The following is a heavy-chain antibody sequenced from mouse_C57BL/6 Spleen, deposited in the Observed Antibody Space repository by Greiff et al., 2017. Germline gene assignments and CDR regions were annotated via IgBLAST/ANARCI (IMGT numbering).Heavy chain of an antibody. CDR2: IDPETGGT. D-gene: IGHD2-4*01. Sequence: VQGVESGAELVRPGASVTLSCKASGYTFTDYEMHWVKQTPVHGLEWIGAIDPETGGTAYNQKFKGKAILTADKSSSTAYMELRSLTSADSAVYYCTKSDYDDGAWFAYWGQGTLVTVSA. CDR1: GYTFTDYE. CDR3: TKSDYDDGAWFAY. J-gene: IGHJ3*01. V-gene: IGHV1-15*01.